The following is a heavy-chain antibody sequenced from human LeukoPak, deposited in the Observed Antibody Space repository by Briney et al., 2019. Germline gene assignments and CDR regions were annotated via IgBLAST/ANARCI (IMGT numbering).Heavy chain of an antibody. CDR3: ARPCDGNSEFSFDY. D-gene: IGHD4-23*01. J-gene: IGHJ4*02. Sequence: PSETLSLTCAVYGGSFSGYYWSWIRQPPGKGLEWIGEINHSGSTNYNPSLKSRVTMSVDTSKNQFSLKLSSVTAADTAVYYCARPCDGNSEFSFDYWGQGTLVTVSS. CDR2: INHSGST. CDR1: GGSFSGYY. V-gene: IGHV4-34*01.